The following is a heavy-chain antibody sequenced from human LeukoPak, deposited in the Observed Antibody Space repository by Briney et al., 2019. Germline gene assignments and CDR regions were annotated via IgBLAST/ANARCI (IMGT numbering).Heavy chain of an antibody. CDR2: ITYNGGRT. J-gene: IGHJ3*02. CDR3: ARERYSGYDFDAFDM. CDR1: GFTFSRFA. Sequence: GGSLRLSCAASGFTFSRFAMHWVRQAPGKGLEYVSTITYNGGRTYYANSVKGRFTISRDNSKNTLYLQMGSLRAEGMAVYYCARERYSGYDFDAFDMWGQGTMVTVSS. D-gene: IGHD5-12*01. V-gene: IGHV3-64*01.